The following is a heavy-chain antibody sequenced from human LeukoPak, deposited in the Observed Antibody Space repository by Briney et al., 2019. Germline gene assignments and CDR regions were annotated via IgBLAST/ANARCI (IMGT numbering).Heavy chain of an antibody. CDR3: ARRPDCSSTSCRYNWFDP. CDR1: GSIFTSYW. J-gene: IGHJ5*02. Sequence: GASLQISCQGSGSIFTSYWIGGVRQLPGKGLEGRGIIYPGDSDTRDSPSWQGQVTISADKSISTAYLQCSSLKASDTAMYYCARRPDCSSTSCRYNWFDPWGQGTLVTVSS. CDR2: IYPGDSDT. V-gene: IGHV5-51*01. D-gene: IGHD2-2*01.